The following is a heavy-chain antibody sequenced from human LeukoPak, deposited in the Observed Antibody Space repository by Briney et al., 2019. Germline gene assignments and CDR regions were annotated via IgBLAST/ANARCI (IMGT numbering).Heavy chain of an antibody. CDR3: ARAGKAAAGTPWFDP. J-gene: IGHJ5*02. V-gene: IGHV3-64*01. D-gene: IGHD6-13*01. CDR1: GFTFSSYA. CDR2: MSSNGGST. Sequence: GGSLRLSCAASGFTFSSYAMHWVRQAPGKGLEYVSAMSSNGGSTYYANSVKGRFTISRDNSKNTLYLQMGSLRAEDMAVYYCARAGKAAAGTPWFDPWGQGTLVTVSS.